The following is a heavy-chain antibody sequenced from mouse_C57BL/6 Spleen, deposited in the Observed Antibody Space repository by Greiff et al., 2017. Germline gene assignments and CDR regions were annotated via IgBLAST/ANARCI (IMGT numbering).Heavy chain of an antibody. Sequence: EVQLVESEGGLVQPGSSMKLSCTASGFTFSDYYMAWVRQVPEKGLEWVANINYDGSSTYYLDSLKSRFIISRDNAKNILYLQMSSLKSEDTATYYCAREWDLYYFDYWGQGTTLTVSS. CDR2: INYDGSST. CDR3: AREWDLYYFDY. J-gene: IGHJ2*01. V-gene: IGHV5-16*01. D-gene: IGHD4-1*01. CDR1: GFTFSDYY.